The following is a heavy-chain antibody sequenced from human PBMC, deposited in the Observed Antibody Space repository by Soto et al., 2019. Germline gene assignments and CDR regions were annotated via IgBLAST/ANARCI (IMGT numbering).Heavy chain of an antibody. V-gene: IGHV1-69*13. J-gene: IGHJ6*02. Sequence: SVKVSCKASGGTFSSYAISWVRQAPGQGLEWMGGIIPIFGTANYAQKFQGRVTITVDDATRTVYMEVRDLTSEDTAIYYCARGPFRPSAMDVWGQGTTVTVSS. CDR2: IIPIFGTA. CDR3: ARGPFRPSAMDV. D-gene: IGHD3-10*01. CDR1: GGTFSSYA.